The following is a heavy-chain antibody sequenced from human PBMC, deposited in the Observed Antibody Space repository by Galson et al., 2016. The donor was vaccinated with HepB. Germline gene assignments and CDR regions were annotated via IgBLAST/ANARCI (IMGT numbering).Heavy chain of an antibody. J-gene: IGHJ5*02. CDR2: ISWSGDSV. CDR3: AKDSLRGSGTLWGNWFDP. V-gene: IGHV3-9*01. CDR1: GFTFDDYA. Sequence: SLRLSCAASGFTFDDYAMHWVRQAPGKGLEWVSGISWSGDSVLYADSMKGRFTISRDNAKISLYLQMNSLRAEDTAIYYCAKDSLRGSGTLWGNWFDPWGQGTLVTVSS. D-gene: IGHD3-10*01.